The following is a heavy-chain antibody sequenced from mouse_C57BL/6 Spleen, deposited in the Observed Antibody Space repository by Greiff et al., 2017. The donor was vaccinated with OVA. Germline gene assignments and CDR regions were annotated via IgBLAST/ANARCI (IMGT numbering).Heavy chain of an antibody. CDR1: GYTFTSYW. J-gene: IGHJ2*01. D-gene: IGHD2-3*01. V-gene: IGHV1-61*01. CDR3: ARDDGYYVFDY. CDR2: IYPSDSET. Sequence: QVQLQQPGAELVRPGSSVKLSCKASGYTFTSYWMDWVKQRPGQGLEWIGNIYPSDSETHYNQKFKDKATLTVDKSSSTAYMQLSSLTSEDSAVYYWARDDGYYVFDYWGQGTTLTVSS.